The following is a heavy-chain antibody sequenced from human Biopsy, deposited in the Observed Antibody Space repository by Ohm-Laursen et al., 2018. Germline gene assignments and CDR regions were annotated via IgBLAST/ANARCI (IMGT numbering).Heavy chain of an antibody. Sequence: TLSLTCNVSGDSISSYYWSWIRQSPGKGLEWIGEINHRGFTSNNPSLKSRVTISVDTSRNQVSLTLSSVTAADTAVYYCARDSGILNYGNFKYYHYYGMDVWGQGTKVTVSS. J-gene: IGHJ6*02. D-gene: IGHD4-11*01. V-gene: IGHV4-34*01. CDR2: INHRGFT. CDR1: GDSISSYY. CDR3: ARDSGILNYGNFKYYHYYGMDV.